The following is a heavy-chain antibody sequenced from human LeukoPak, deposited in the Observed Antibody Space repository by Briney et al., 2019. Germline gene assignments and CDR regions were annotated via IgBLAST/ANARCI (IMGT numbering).Heavy chain of an antibody. CDR1: GFAVGSNY. V-gene: IGHV3-53*01. CDR3: ARRPGN. D-gene: IGHD1-14*01. CDR2: IYSGGAT. Sequence: PGGSLRLSCVASGFAVGSNYMSWGRQAPGKGLEWVSLIYSGGATRYADSVKGRFTISRDSSKNTLFLQMNDLTVEDTARYYCARRPGNWGQGILVTVSS. J-gene: IGHJ4*02.